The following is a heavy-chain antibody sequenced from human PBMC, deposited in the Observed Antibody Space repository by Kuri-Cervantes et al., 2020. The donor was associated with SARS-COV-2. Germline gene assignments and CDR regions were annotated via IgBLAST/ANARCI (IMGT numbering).Heavy chain of an antibody. CDR2: ISGSGGST. V-gene: IGHV3-23*01. J-gene: IGHJ4*02. CDR3: ARDLGLRFLEWLLYY. CDR1: GFTFSSYA. D-gene: IGHD3-3*01. Sequence: GGSLRLSCAASGFTFSSYAMSWVRQAPGKGLEWVSAISGSGGSTYYAGSVKGRFTISRDNSKNTLYLQMNSLRAEDTAVYYCARDLGLRFLEWLLYYWGQGTLVTVSS.